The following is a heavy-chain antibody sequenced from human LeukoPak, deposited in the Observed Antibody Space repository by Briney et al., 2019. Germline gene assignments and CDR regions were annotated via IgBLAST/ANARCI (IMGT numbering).Heavy chain of an antibody. J-gene: IGHJ4*02. CDR3: AKGEYYYDSSGHFDY. CDR2: ISGSGGST. CDR1: GFTFSSYA. Sequence: PGGSLRLSCAASGFTFSSYAMSWVRQAPGKGLEWVSAISGSGGSTYYADPVKGRFTISRDNSKNTLYLQMNSLRAEDTAVYYCAKGEYYYDSSGHFDYWGQGTLVTVSS. V-gene: IGHV3-23*01. D-gene: IGHD3-22*01.